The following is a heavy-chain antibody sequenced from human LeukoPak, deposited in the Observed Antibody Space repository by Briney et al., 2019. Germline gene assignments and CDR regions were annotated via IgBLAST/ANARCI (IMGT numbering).Heavy chain of an antibody. V-gene: IGHV3-7*01. CDR2: IKQDGSEK. Sequence: GGSLRLSCAASGFIFSSYWMSWVRQAPGKGLEWVANIKQDGSEKYYVDSVKGRFTISRDNAKNSLYLQMNSLRAEDTAVYYCARDGSYSSSWYFDYWGQGTLVTVSS. D-gene: IGHD6-13*01. CDR1: GFIFSSYW. J-gene: IGHJ4*02. CDR3: ARDGSYSSSWYFDY.